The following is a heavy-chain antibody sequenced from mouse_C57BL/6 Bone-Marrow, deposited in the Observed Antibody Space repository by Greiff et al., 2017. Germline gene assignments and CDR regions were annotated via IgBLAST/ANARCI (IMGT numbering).Heavy chain of an antibody. Sequence: QVQLQQPGAELVKPGASVKMSCKASGYTFTSYWITWVKKRPGQGLEWIGDIYPGSGCTNYNEKFKSKATLTVDTSSSTAYRPLNSLTSEDSAVYYCARGRLLRYFDVWGTGTTVTVSS. CDR1: GYTFTSYW. J-gene: IGHJ1*03. CDR2: IYPGSGCT. CDR3: ARGRLLRYFDV. V-gene: IGHV1-55*01. D-gene: IGHD2-3*01.